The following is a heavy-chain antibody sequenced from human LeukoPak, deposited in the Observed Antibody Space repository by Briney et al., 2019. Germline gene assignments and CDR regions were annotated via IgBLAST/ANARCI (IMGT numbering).Heavy chain of an antibody. CDR3: ARGPSVLGAIDN. D-gene: IGHD3-10*01. CDR2: INNDGSII. CDR1: GFIFSDYY. J-gene: IGHJ4*02. Sequence: GGSLRLSCAASGFIFSDYYMTWVRQAPGKELVWVSRINNDGSIINTADSAKGRFTISRDNAKDMLYLQMDSLRAEDTAIYYCARGPSVLGAIDNWGQGTLVAVSS. V-gene: IGHV3-74*01.